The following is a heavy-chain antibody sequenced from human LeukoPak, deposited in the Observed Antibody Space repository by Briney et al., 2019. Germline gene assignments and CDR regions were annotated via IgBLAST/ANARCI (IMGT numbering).Heavy chain of an antibody. CDR1: GFTFSSYW. CDR3: ARGLLGIDY. Sequence: GSLRLSCAASGFTFSSYWMHWVRQAPGKGLVWVSRTNTYGSDTNYADSVKGRFTISRDNAKNTLYLQMNSLRAEDTAVYFCARGLLGIDYWGQGTLVTVSS. CDR2: TNTYGSDT. V-gene: IGHV3-74*01. D-gene: IGHD2-8*02. J-gene: IGHJ4*02.